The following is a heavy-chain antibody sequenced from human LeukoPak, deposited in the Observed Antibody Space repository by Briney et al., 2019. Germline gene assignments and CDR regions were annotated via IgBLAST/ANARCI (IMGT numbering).Heavy chain of an antibody. V-gene: IGHV3-74*01. D-gene: IGHD1-14*01. Sequence: GSLRLSRAASGFTFSTYWMHWVRQVPGKGLVWVSRINSDGSTTNYADSVKGRYTISRDNAKNTLYLQMNSLSAEDTAVYYCARGSGMGDYWGQGTLVTVSS. J-gene: IGHJ4*02. CDR1: GFTFSTYW. CDR3: ARGSGMGDY. CDR2: INSDGSTT.